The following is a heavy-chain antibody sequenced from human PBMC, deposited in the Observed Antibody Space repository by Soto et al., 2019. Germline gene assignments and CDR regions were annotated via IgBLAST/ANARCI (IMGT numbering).Heavy chain of an antibody. Sequence: EVQLLESGGGLVQPGGSLRLSCAASGFTFSSYAMSWVRQAPGKGLEWVSTISGNGGTTYYADSVKGRFTISRDNSKNTLYLQMNSLRAEDTAVYYYAKDARATYGMDVWGQGTTVTVSS. CDR2: ISGNGGTT. V-gene: IGHV3-23*01. J-gene: IGHJ6*02. CDR3: AKDARATYGMDV. CDR1: GFTFSSYA.